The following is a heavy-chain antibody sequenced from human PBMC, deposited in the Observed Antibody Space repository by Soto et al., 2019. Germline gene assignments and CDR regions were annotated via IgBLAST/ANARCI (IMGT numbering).Heavy chain of an antibody. CDR3: AKASLPAAGTYTYYYYGMDV. Sequence: GGSLRLSCAASGFTFSSYGMHWVRQAPGKGLEWVAVISYDGSNKYYADSVKGRFTISRDNSKNTLYLQMNSLRAEDTAVYYFAKASLPAAGTYTYYYYGMDVWGQGTTVTVSS. D-gene: IGHD6-13*01. CDR2: ISYDGSNK. V-gene: IGHV3-30*18. J-gene: IGHJ6*02. CDR1: GFTFSSYG.